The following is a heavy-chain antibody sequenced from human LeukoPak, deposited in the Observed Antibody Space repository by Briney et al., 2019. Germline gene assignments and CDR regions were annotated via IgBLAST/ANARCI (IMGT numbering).Heavy chain of an antibody. CDR1: GGSFSGYY. D-gene: IGHD3-22*01. Sequence: SETLSLTCAVYGGSFSGYYWSWIRQPPGKGLEWIGEINHSGSTNYNPSLKSRVTISVDTSKNQFSLKLSSVTAADTAVYYCASATYYYDSSGYNDYWGQGTLVTVSS. CDR3: ASATYYYDSSGYNDY. V-gene: IGHV4-34*01. J-gene: IGHJ4*02. CDR2: INHSGST.